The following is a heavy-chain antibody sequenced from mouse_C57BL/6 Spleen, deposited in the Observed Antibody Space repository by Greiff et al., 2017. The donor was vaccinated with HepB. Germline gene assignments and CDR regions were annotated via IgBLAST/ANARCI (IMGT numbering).Heavy chain of an antibody. CDR2: INPSTGGT. CDR3: ARRGTVVGYFDV. CDR1: GYSFTGYY. D-gene: IGHD1-1*01. V-gene: IGHV1-42*01. J-gene: IGHJ1*03. Sequence: EVKLMESGPELVKPGASVKISCKASGYSFTGYYMNWVKQSPEKSLEWIGEINPSTGGTTYNQKFKAKATLTVDKSSSTAYMQLKSLTSEDSAVYYCARRGTVVGYFDVWGTGTTVTVSS.